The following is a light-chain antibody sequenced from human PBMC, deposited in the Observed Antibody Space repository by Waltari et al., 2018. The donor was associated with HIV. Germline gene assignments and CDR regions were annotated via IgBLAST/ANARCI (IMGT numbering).Light chain of an antibody. CDR1: ALPKQY. J-gene: IGLJ2*01. CDR3: QSADITNIWV. Sequence: SSDLTQPPSMSLSPGQTARINCSGDALPKQYVYWYQPKPGQAPVLIISRDNERPSGVPDRFSGSRSGTTATATLTISGVQTEDEADYYCQSADITNIWVFGGGTKLTVL. CDR2: RDN. V-gene: IGLV3-25*03.